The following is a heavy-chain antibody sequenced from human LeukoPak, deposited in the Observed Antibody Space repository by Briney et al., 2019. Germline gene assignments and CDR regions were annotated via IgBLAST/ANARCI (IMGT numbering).Heavy chain of an antibody. D-gene: IGHD6-13*01. CDR1: GFTFISYA. Sequence: GGSLRLSCAASGFTFISYAIHWVRQTPGKGLEWVAVVSYDGRNQYYADSVKGRFTISRDNSTSALYLQMNSLRAEDTAVYYCARDNREQQLVPPTFDYWGQGTLVTVSS. CDR3: ARDNREQQLVPPTFDY. CDR2: VSYDGRNQ. J-gene: IGHJ4*02. V-gene: IGHV3-30-3*01.